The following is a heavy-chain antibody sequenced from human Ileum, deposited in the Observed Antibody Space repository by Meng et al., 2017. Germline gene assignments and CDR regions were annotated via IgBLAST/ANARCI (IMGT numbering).Heavy chain of an antibody. D-gene: IGHD4-17*01. CDR1: GFSFSASW. V-gene: IGHV3-74*03. CDR2: ISGDGVTT. CDR3: ASLSPPVTDNGFDP. J-gene: IGHJ5*02. Sequence: GGSLRLSCVASGFSFSASWMNWVRQVPGKGLEWVSRISGDGVTTSYADSVKGRFTMSRDNAKKTLSLQMNSLRAEDTAIYDCASLSPPVTDNGFDPWGQGTLVTVSS.